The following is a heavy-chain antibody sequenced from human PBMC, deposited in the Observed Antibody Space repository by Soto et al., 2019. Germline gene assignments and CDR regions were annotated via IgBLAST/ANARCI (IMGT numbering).Heavy chain of an antibody. D-gene: IGHD6-13*01. V-gene: IGHV3-64D*06. CDR1: GFTFSSYA. CDR2: ISGNGGTI. Sequence: GGSLRLSCAASGFTFSSYAMHWVRQAPGKGLEYVSAISGNGGTIYYADSVKGRFTISRDNSRNTLYLQMSLLGVEDMAMYYCVKGRRAAAGTLKSVGMDVWGQGTTVTVSS. J-gene: IGHJ6*02. CDR3: VKGRRAAAGTLKSVGMDV.